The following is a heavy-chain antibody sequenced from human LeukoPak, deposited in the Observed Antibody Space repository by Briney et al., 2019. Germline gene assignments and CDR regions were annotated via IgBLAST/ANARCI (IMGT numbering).Heavy chain of an antibody. CDR1: GYTFTGYY. Sequence: ASVKVSCKASGYTFTGYYMHWVRQAPGQGLEWMGWINPNSGGTNYAQKFQGRVTMTRDTSISTAYMELSRLRSDDTAVYYCARLNYSGSLNAEYFQHWGQGTLVTVSS. D-gene: IGHD1-26*01. CDR3: ARLNYSGSLNAEYFQH. CDR2: INPNSGGT. J-gene: IGHJ1*01. V-gene: IGHV1-2*02.